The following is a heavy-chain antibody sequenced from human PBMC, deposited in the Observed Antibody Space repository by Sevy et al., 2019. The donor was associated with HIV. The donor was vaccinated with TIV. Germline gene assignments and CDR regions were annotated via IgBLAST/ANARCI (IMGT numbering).Heavy chain of an antibody. CDR3: ARDLSDSSSWFGGEHYFDD. CDR1: GFTFSSYS. D-gene: IGHD6-13*01. Sequence: GGSLRLSCAASGFTFSSYSMNWVRQAPGKGLEWVSSISSSSSYIYYADSVKGRFTISRDNAKNSLYLQMNSMRAQDKAEYDCARDLSDSSSWFGGEHYFDDWGQGTLVTVSS. V-gene: IGHV3-21*01. CDR2: ISSSSSYI. J-gene: IGHJ4*03.